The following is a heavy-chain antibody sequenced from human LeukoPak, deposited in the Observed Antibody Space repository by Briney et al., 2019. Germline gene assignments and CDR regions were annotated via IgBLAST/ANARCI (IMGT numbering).Heavy chain of an antibody. CDR2: IYTSGST. CDR1: GGSITIYY. D-gene: IGHD3-22*01. J-gene: IGHJ4*02. V-gene: IGHV4-4*07. CDR3: ARVRYSDSSVLTRKRSYYFDY. Sequence: PSETLSLTCTVSGGSITIYYWSWIRQPAGKGLEWIGRIYTSGSTNYNPSLKSRVTMSVDTSKNQFSLKLSSVTAADTAVCYCARVRYSDSSVLTRKRSYYFDYWGQGTLVTVSS.